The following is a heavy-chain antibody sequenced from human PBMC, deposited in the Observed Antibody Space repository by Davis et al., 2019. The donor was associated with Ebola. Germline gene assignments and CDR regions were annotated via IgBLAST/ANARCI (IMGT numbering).Heavy chain of an antibody. CDR2: FDPEDGET. V-gene: IGHV1-3*01. D-gene: IGHD2-2*01. J-gene: IGHJ6*02. CDR1: EYTFIKYA. CDR3: ARVYCSSTSCYYYYGMDV. Sequence: AASVKVSCKASEYTFIKYAIHWVRQAPGQRLEWMGGFDPEDGETIYAKKFQGRVTITRDTSASTAYMELSSLRSEDPAVYYCARVYCSSTSCYYYYGMDVWGQGTTVTVSS.